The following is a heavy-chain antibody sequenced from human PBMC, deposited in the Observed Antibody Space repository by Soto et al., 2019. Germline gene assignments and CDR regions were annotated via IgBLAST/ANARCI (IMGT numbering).Heavy chain of an antibody. V-gene: IGHV3-30-3*01. J-gene: IGHJ4*02. CDR1: GFTFSDYA. CDR2: ISYDGSNK. D-gene: IGHD5-12*01. CDR3: ARAPGRDGYNYFDS. Sequence: PGGSLRLSCAASGFTFSDYAMHWVRQAPGKGLEWVALISYDGSNKYYADSVKGRFTISRDNSKNTLYLQVNSLRAEDTAIYYCARAPGRDGYNYFDSWGQGTLVTSPQ.